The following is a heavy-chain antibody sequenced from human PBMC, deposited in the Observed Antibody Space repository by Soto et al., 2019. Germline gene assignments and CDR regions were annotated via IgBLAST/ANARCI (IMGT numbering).Heavy chain of an antibody. V-gene: IGHV1-18*01. J-gene: IGHJ4*02. CDR3: ARGGPERVVVPAAGY. Sequence: ASVKVSCKASGYTFTSYGISWVRQAPGQGLEWMGWISAYNGNTNYAQKLQGRVTMTTDTSTSTAYMELRSLRSEDTAVYYCARGGPERVVVPAAGYWGQGTLVTVSS. CDR2: ISAYNGNT. D-gene: IGHD2-2*01. CDR1: GYTFTSYG.